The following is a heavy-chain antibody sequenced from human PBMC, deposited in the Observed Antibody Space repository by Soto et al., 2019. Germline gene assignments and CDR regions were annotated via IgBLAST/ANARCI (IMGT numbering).Heavy chain of an antibody. CDR1: GYSFTSFD. V-gene: IGHV1-8*01. Sequence: QVQLVQSGAEVKKPGASVKVSCKASGYSFTSFDINWVRQASGQGLEWMGWMTPSSGKTGYAQKFQGRVTMTRDTSVSTAYMELSSLRSEDTAVYYCARRSRSGYDTYAYWGQGTLVTVSS. CDR2: MTPSSGKT. CDR3: ARRSRSGYDTYAY. J-gene: IGHJ4*02. D-gene: IGHD5-12*01.